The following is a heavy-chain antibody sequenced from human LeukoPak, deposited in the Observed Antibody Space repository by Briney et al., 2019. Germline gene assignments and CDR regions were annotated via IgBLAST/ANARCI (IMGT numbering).Heavy chain of an antibody. CDR3: ARTHITSTSYNWFDP. Sequence: PGGSLRLSCAASAFTFSDHYMDWVRQAPGKGLEWVGRTRNKANSYTTEYAASVKGRFTISRDDSKNSLYLQMNSLKTEDTAVYYCARTHITSTSYNWFDPWGQGTLVTVSS. D-gene: IGHD2-2*01. CDR2: TRNKANSYTT. V-gene: IGHV3-72*01. J-gene: IGHJ5*02. CDR1: AFTFSDHY.